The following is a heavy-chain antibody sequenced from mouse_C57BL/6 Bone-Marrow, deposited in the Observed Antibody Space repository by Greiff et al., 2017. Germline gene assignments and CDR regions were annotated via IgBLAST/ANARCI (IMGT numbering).Heavy chain of an antibody. V-gene: IGHV1-59*01. Sequence: QVQLQQPGAELVRPGTSVKLSCKASGYTFTSYWMHWVKQRPGQGLEWIGVIDPSDSYTNYNQKFKGKATLTVDTSSSTAYMQLSSLTSADSAVYYCERGGDGYYVDWYFDVWGTGTTVTVSS. J-gene: IGHJ1*03. CDR3: ERGGDGYYVDWYFDV. CDR1: GYTFTSYW. D-gene: IGHD2-3*01. CDR2: IDPSDSYT.